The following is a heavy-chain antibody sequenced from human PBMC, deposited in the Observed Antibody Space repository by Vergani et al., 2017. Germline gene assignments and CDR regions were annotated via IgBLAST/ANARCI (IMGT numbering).Heavy chain of an antibody. CDR2: ISYDGSNK. J-gene: IGHJ4*02. Sequence: QVQLVESGGGVVQPGRSLRLSCAASGFTFSSYAMHWVRQAPGKGLEWGAVISYDGSNKYYADSVKGRFTISRDNSKNTLYLQMNSLRAEDTAVYYCAKDSLPPGPYWGQGTLVTVSS. V-gene: IGHV3-30-3*01. CDR1: GFTFSSYA. CDR3: AKDSLPPGPY.